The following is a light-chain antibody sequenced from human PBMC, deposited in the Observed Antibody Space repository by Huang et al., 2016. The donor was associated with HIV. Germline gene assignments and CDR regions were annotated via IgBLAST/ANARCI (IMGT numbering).Light chain of an antibody. CDR3: LQHHAYPRT. J-gene: IGKJ1*01. Sequence: DIQMTQSPSAMSASVGDKVTITCRASQAISNYLVWFQQKPGRAPKRLIYAASSLQSGVPSRFSGSGYGTKFTLTISSLQPEDFATYYRLQHHAYPRTFGPGTKVEVK. CDR1: QAISNY. V-gene: IGKV1-17*03. CDR2: AAS.